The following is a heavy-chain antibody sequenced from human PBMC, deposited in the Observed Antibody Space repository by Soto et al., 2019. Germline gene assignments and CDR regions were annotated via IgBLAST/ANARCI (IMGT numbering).Heavy chain of an antibody. CDR1: GGSISSYY. D-gene: IGHD6-13*01. J-gene: IGHJ5*02. V-gene: IGHV4-59*01. CDR2: IYYSGST. Sequence: PSETLSLTCTVSGGSISSYYWSWIRQPPGKGLEWIGYIYYSGSTNYNPSLKSRVTISVDTSKNQFSLKLSSVTAADTAVYYCARIRSSYEMYWFDPWGQGTLVTVSS. CDR3: ARIRSSYEMYWFDP.